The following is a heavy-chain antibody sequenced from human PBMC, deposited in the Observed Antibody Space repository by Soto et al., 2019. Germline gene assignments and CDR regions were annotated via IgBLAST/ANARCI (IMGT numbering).Heavy chain of an antibody. J-gene: IGHJ5*02. CDR1: GFTFGDNA. CDR2: IRSRAYGGTT. V-gene: IGHV3-49*03. Sequence: EVQLVESGGHMVQPGRSLRLSCTASGFTFGDNAMSWFRQAPGEGLEWVGFIRSRAYGGTTEYAASVKGRFTISRDDSKSIAFLQMNSLKTEDPALYYCTRGWIFGPLINWFDPWGQGTLVTVSS. D-gene: IGHD3-3*01. CDR3: TRGWIFGPLINWFDP.